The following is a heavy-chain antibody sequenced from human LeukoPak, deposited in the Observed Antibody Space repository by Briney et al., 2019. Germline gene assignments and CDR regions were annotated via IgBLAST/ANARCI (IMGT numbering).Heavy chain of an antibody. J-gene: IGHJ4*02. D-gene: IGHD4-23*01. Sequence: PSETLSLTCAVYGGSFSGYYWSWIRQPPGKGLEWIGEINHSGSTNYNPSLKSRVTISVDTSKNRFSLKLSSVTAADTAVYYCARLSTVVTRDYWGQGTLVTVSS. CDR3: ARLSTVVTRDY. V-gene: IGHV4-34*01. CDR1: GGSFSGYY. CDR2: INHSGST.